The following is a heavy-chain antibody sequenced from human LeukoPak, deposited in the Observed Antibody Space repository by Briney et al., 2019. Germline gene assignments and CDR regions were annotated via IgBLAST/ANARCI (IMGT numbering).Heavy chain of an antibody. CDR2: VYYSGTT. Sequence: PSETLSLTCTVSGGSISSYCWSWIRQPPGKRLEWIGYVYYSGTTNYNPSLRSRVTISVETSKNQFSLKLTSVTAADTAVYSCASLAWGLWFGSAPDYWGQGTLVTVSS. CDR1: GGSISSYC. J-gene: IGHJ4*02. D-gene: IGHD3-10*01. V-gene: IGHV4-59*08. CDR3: ASLAWGLWFGSAPDY.